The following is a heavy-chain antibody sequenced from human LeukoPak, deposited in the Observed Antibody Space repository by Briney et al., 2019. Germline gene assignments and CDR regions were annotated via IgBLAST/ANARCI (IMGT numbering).Heavy chain of an antibody. CDR3: ARCLSRSWYISLQDNWFDP. CDR1: GGSISSSSYY. J-gene: IGHJ5*02. D-gene: IGHD6-13*01. Sequence: SETLSLTCTVSGGSISSSSYYWGWIRQPPGKGLEWIGSIYYSGSTYYNPSLKSRVTISVDTSKNQFSLKLSSVTAADTAVYYCARCLSRSWYISLQDNWFDPWGQGTLVTVSS. CDR2: IYYSGST. V-gene: IGHV4-39*01.